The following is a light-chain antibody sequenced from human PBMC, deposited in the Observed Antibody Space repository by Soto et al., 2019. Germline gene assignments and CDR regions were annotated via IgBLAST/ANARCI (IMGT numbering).Light chain of an antibody. CDR1: SIDVGSYNL. CDR2: EVS. Sequence: QSVLTQPASVSGSPGQSITISCTGTSIDVGSYNLVSWYQQHPGKAPKLTIYEVSKRPSGVSNRFSGSKSGNTASLTISGLQAEDEADYYCCSYAGSSTLYVFGTGTKVTV. V-gene: IGLV2-23*02. CDR3: CSYAGSSTLYV. J-gene: IGLJ1*01.